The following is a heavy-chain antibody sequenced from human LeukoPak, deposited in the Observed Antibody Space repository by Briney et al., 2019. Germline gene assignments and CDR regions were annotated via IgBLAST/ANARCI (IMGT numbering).Heavy chain of an antibody. CDR1: GFTVSNNN. Sequence: GGSLRLSCAASGFTVSNNNMSWVRQAPGKGLEWVSVIYSGGGSTYYADSVRGRFTISRHSSKNTLYLQMNSLRAEDTAVYYCARDRRYYDTSGYGLTYYYYGMDVWGQGTTVTVSS. V-gene: IGHV3-53*04. J-gene: IGHJ6*02. CDR2: IYSGGGST. D-gene: IGHD3-22*01. CDR3: ARDRRYYDTSGYGLTYYYYGMDV.